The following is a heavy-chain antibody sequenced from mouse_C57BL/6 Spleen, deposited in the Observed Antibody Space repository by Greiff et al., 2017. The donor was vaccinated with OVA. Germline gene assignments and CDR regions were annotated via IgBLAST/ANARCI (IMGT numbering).Heavy chain of an antibody. CDR3: ARDMVTTDGYFDV. J-gene: IGHJ1*03. CDR1: GFTFSSYA. V-gene: IGHV5-4*01. D-gene: IGHD2-2*01. CDR2: ISDGGSYT. Sequence: EVKLMESGGGLVKPGGSLKLSCAASGFTFSSYAMSWVRQTPEKRLEWVATISDGGSYTYYPDNVKGRFTISRDNAKNNLYLQMSHLKSEDTAMYYCARDMVTTDGYFDVWGTGTTVTVSS.